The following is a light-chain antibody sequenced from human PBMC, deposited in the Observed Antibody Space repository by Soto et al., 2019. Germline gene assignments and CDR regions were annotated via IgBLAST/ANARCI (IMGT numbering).Light chain of an antibody. CDR1: SSDVGGYNY. J-gene: IGLJ1*01. Sequence: QSVLTQPRSVSGSPGQSVTISCTGTSSDVGGYNYVSWYQQHPGKAPKLMIYDVSKRPSGVPDRFSGSKSGNTASLTISGLQAEDEADYYCCSYAGSYTLFGTGTKLTVL. CDR3: CSYAGSYTL. CDR2: DVS. V-gene: IGLV2-11*01.